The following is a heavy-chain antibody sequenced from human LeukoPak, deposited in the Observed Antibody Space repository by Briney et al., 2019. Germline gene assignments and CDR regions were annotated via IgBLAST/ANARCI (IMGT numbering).Heavy chain of an antibody. CDR3: VRDQIAASLSGMDV. Sequence: GGSLRLACAASGFTFSGYTMNCVRQAPGMGLEWVSSISSFSTYIYYADSLRGRFTISRDNANNSLFLQMNSLRAEDTAMYFCVRDQIAASLSGMDVWGQGTTVTVSS. V-gene: IGHV3-21*01. CDR2: ISSFSTYI. J-gene: IGHJ6*02. D-gene: IGHD6-13*01. CDR1: GFTFSGYT.